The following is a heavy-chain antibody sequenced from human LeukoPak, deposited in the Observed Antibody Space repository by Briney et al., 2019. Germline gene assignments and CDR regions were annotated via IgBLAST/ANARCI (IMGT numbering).Heavy chain of an antibody. J-gene: IGHJ6*02. CDR3: ATAPILRGEGGEHYKYGMDV. V-gene: IGHV4-4*02. D-gene: IGHD2-2*02. CDR1: VGPISSGNW. CDR2: IHHNGTA. Sequence: PSGTLSLTCAVSVGPISSGNWWSWVRQSPGKGLEWIGEIHHNGTANYNPSLKSRVTISADKFQNQFSLKLTSVTAADTAVYYCATAPILRGEGGEHYKYGMDVWGQGTTVTVSS.